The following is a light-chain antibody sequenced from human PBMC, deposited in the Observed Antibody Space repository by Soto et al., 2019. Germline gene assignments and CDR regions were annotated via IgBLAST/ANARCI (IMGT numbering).Light chain of an antibody. Sequence: LTQPPSASGSPGQSVTISCTGTSSDVGGYNYVSWYQQHPGKAPTLMIYDVSKRPSGVPDRFSGSKSGNTASLTVSGLQAEDEADYYCSSYAGSNTYVFGSGTKVTVL. V-gene: IGLV2-8*01. J-gene: IGLJ1*01. CDR3: SSYAGSNTYV. CDR2: DVS. CDR1: SSDVGGYNY.